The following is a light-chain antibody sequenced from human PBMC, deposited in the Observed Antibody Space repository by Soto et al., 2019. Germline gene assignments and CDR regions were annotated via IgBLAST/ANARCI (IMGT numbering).Light chain of an antibody. CDR2: GAS. Sequence: DIQMTQSPSSVSASVGDRVTITCRASQGISSWLAWYQQKPGKAPKLLIYGASSLQSGVPSRFSGSGSGTDFTPTITSLQADDYATYYCQQDNNVSPWTFGQGTKVEIK. CDR3: QQDNNVSPWT. V-gene: IGKV1-12*01. J-gene: IGKJ1*01. CDR1: QGISSW.